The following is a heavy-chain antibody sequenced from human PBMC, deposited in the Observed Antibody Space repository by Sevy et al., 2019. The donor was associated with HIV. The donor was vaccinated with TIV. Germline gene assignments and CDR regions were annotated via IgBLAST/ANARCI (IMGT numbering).Heavy chain of an antibody. D-gene: IGHD3-10*01. CDR3: TRAMYYHDSGSYYGMDV. Sequence: GGSLRLSCRASGFNVGDYVMNWFRQAPGKGLDWVGFIRSKAYGETREYAASVKGRVTISREDSKGIDYLQMHRLKTEDTGRYYCTRAMYYHDSGSYYGMDVWGQGTTVTVSS. CDR1: GFNVGDYV. CDR2: IRSKAYGETR. V-gene: IGHV3-49*03. J-gene: IGHJ6*02.